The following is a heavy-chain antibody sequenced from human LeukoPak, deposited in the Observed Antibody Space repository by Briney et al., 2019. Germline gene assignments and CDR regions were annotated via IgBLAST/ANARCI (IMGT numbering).Heavy chain of an antibody. J-gene: IGHJ6*02. Sequence: SETLSLTCTVSGGSISSYYWSWIRQPPGKGLEWIGYIYYSGSTNYNPFLKSRVTISVDTSKNQFSLKLSSVTAADTAVYYCARGRSNYYGMDVWGQGTTVTVSS. CDR2: IYYSGST. CDR1: GGSISSYY. CDR3: ARGRSNYYGMDV. D-gene: IGHD1-26*01. V-gene: IGHV4-59*01.